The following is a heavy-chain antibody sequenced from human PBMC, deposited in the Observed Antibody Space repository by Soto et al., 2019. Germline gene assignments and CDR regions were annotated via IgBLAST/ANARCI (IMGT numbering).Heavy chain of an antibody. CDR3: ARGVRGRLFYFDY. D-gene: IGHD3-10*01. V-gene: IGHV1-46*03. CDR2: INPSGGST. CDR1: GYTFTIYY. Sequence: ASVEVSCTASGYTFTIYYIHCVRQAPGQGLEWMGIINPSGGSTSYAQKFQGRVTMTRDTSTSTVYMELRSLRSEDTAVYYCARGVRGRLFYFDYWGQGTLVTVSS. J-gene: IGHJ4*02.